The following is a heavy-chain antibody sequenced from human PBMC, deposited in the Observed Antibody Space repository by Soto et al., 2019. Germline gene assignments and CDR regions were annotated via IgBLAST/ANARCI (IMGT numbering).Heavy chain of an antibody. CDR3: ARDPDYYGSGSYHMPLSDY. J-gene: IGHJ4*02. CDR2: IIPIFGTA. Sequence: SVKVSCKASGGTFSSYAISWVRQAPGQGLEWMGGIIPIFGTANYTQKFQGRVTITADESTSTAYMELSSLRSEDTAVYYGARDPDYYGSGSYHMPLSDYWGQGTLVTVSS. D-gene: IGHD3-10*01. V-gene: IGHV1-69*13. CDR1: GGTFSSYA.